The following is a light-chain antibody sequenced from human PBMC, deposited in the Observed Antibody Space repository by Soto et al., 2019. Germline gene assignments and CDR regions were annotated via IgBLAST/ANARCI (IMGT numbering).Light chain of an antibody. CDR3: QQYGSSPLLHT. CDR1: QSVSSSY. V-gene: IGKV3-20*01. CDR2: GAS. Sequence: EIVLTQSPSTLSLSPGERATLSCRASQSVSSSYLAWYQQKPGQAPRLLIYGASSRATGIPDRFSGSGSGTDFTLTISRLEPEDFAVYYCQQYGSSPLLHTFGQETKLEIK. J-gene: IGKJ2*01.